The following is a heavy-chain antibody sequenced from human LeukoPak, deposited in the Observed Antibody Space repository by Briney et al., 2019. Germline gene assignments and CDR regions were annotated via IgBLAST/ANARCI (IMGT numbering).Heavy chain of an antibody. CDR2: INPNSGGT. CDR1: GYTFTGYY. D-gene: IGHD3-10*01. J-gene: IGHJ6*03. Sequence: ASVKLSCKSSGYTFTGYYMHWVRQAPGQGLEWMGWINPNSGGTNYAQTFQGRVTMTRDTSISTAYMELSRLRSDDTAVYYCARERSHALLWFGEAQGSDYSYYMDVWGKGTTVTISS. CDR3: ARERSHALLWFGEAQGSDYSYYMDV. V-gene: IGHV1-2*02.